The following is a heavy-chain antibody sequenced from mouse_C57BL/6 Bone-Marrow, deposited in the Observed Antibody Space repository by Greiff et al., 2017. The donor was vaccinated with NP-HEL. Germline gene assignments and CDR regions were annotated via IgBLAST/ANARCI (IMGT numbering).Heavy chain of an antibody. CDR1: GYTFTDYY. V-gene: IGHV1-76*01. Sequence: QVQLKESGAELVRPGASVKLSCKASGYTFTDYYINWVKQRPGQGLEWIARIYPGSGNTYYNEKFKGKATLTAEKSSSTAYMQLSSLTSEDAACYLCAREVCAWFADWGQGTLVTVSA. J-gene: IGHJ3*01. CDR2: IYPGSGNT. CDR3: AREVCAWFAD.